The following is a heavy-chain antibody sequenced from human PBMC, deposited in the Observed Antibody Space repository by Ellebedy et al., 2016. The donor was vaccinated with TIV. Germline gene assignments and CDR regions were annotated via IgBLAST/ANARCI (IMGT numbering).Heavy chain of an antibody. D-gene: IGHD2-2*01. Sequence: MPSETLSLTCTVSGGSISPYYWSWIRQPPGKGLEWIGYISYSGSTNYNPSLTSRVTKSVDTSKNQFPLKLSSVTAADTAVYYCARDSRGAGVVPGTLNWFDPWGQGTLVTVSS. CDR2: ISYSGST. V-gene: IGHV4-59*01. J-gene: IGHJ5*02. CDR1: GGSISPYY. CDR3: ARDSRGAGVVPGTLNWFDP.